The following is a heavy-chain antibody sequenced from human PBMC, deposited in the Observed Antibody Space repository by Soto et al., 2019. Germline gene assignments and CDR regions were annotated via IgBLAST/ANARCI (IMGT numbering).Heavy chain of an antibody. CDR1: GYRFPSYW. V-gene: IGHV5-51*01. J-gene: IGHJ6*02. CDR3: ARNPARPPHYYYGMDV. D-gene: IGHD6-6*01. Sequence: ESLKVSCKGSGYRFPSYWIGWVRQMPGKGLEWMGIIYPGDSDTRYSPSFQGQVTISADKSISTAYLQWSSRKASDTAMYYCARNPARPPHYYYGMDVWGQGTTVTVSS. CDR2: IYPGDSDT.